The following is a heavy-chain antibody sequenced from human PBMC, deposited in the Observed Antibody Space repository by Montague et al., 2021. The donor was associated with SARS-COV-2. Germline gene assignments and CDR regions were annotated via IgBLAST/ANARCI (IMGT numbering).Heavy chain of an antibody. J-gene: IGHJ3*02. V-gene: IGHV4-39*01. CDR3: ARPHGSVQGSDDFDN. Sequence: SETLSLTCTVSGGSISSSTYYWGWIRQPPGKGLEWIGSFYYSASTYYNRSLKSRVTISVATSKNQFSGQLTSVAAADTAVYYCARPHGSVQGSDDFDNWGQGTMVTVSS. CDR1: GGSISSSTYY. D-gene: IGHD3-10*01. CDR2: FYYSAST.